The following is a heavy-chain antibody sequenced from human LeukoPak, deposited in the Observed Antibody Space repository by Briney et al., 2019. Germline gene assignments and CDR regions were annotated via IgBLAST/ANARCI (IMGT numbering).Heavy chain of an antibody. Sequence: GESLKISCKGSGYSFASYWIGWVRQTPGKGLEWMGIIFPGDSDTRDSPSFQGQVTISADKSISTAYLQWSSLKASDTAMYYCARARGNSWSYFDYWGQGTLVTVSS. D-gene: IGHD6-13*01. CDR2: IFPGDSDT. CDR3: ARARGNSWSYFDY. V-gene: IGHV5-51*01. CDR1: GYSFASYW. J-gene: IGHJ4*02.